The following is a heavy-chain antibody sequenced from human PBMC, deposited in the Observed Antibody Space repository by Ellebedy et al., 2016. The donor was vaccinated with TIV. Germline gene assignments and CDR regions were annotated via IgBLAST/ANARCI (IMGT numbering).Heavy chain of an antibody. CDR2: GWSYRGSYRT. Sequence: GESLKISXAASGFIFSEYDMDWVRQAPGKGLEWVGRGWSYRGSYRTEYAASVRGRFTISRTDSENSLYLQMNSLTTEDTAVYYCARDYWGSYEYWGQGTLVTVSS. CDR1: GFIFSEYD. CDR3: ARDYWGSYEY. J-gene: IGHJ4*02. D-gene: IGHD2-21*01. V-gene: IGHV3-72*01.